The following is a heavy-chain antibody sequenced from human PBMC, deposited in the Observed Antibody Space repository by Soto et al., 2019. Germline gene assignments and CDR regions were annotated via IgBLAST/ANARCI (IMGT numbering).Heavy chain of an antibody. J-gene: IGHJ4*02. CDR3: AKMLGTTNWRVIDY. Sequence: EVQLLESGGDLVQPGGSLKLSLAASGFIFSDFAMSWVRQAPGKGLAGVSTISSSGDANFYADSVKGRFTVSRDYFTSTVYLHMSSLRAEDTAMYYCAKMLGTTNWRVIDYWGQGTLVTVSS. CDR2: ISSSGDAN. D-gene: IGHD1-1*01. V-gene: IGHV3-23*01. CDR1: GFIFSDFA.